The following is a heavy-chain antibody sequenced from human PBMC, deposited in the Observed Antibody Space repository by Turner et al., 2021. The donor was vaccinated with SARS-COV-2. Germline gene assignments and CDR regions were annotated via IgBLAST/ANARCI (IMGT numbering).Heavy chain of an antibody. J-gene: IGHJ4*02. V-gene: IGHV3-33*01. Sequence: QVQLVESGGGVVQPGRSLRLSCAASGFTFSSYGMHWVRQAPGKGREWVAGIWYDGRNKFYADSVKGRFTSSRDNSKNTLYLQMNGLGAEDTAVYYWARDQLGDYVTLDYWGQGTLVTVSS. D-gene: IGHD4-17*01. CDR3: ARDQLGDYVTLDY. CDR1: GFTFSSYG. CDR2: IWYDGRNK.